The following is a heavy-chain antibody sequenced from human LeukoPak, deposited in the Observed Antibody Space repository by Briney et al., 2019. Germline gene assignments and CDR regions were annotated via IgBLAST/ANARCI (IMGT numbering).Heavy chain of an antibody. CDR2: IYYSGST. Sequence: SETLSLTCTVSGGSISSYYWSWVRQPPGEGLEWIGYIYYSGSTNYNPSLKSRVTISVDTSKNQFSLKLSSVTAADTAVYYCARVSGDYYYYYMDVWGKGTTVTISS. CDR3: ARVSGDYYYYYMDV. CDR1: GGSISSYY. V-gene: IGHV4-59*01. D-gene: IGHD4-17*01. J-gene: IGHJ6*03.